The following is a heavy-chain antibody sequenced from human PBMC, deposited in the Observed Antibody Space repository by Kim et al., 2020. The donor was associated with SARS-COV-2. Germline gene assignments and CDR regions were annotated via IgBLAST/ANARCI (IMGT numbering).Heavy chain of an antibody. J-gene: IGHJ4*02. V-gene: IGHV3-30*18. Sequence: GGSLRLSCAASGFTFSHYGMHWVRQAPGKGLEWVAVISYDGSNKYYADSVKGRFTISRDNSRNTLYLQMNSLRAEDTAVYYCAKQSRDGYNFNYWGQGTLVTVSS. CDR3: AKQSRDGYNFNY. CDR1: GFTFSHYG. CDR2: ISYDGSNK. D-gene: IGHD5-12*01.